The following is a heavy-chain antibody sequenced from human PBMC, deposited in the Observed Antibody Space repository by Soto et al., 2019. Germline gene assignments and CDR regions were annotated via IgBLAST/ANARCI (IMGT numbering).Heavy chain of an antibody. J-gene: IGHJ6*02. CDR3: TRENYYGSDIYAMDV. CDR1: GFTVSSYY. Sequence: GGSLRLSCAASGFTVSSYYMNWVRQAPGKGLEWVSVTYSGGGTYYADSVQGRFTISRDNSKNMLHLQMNSLRAEDTAVYYCTRENYYGSDIYAMDVWGQGTTVTVSS. V-gene: IGHV3-53*01. D-gene: IGHD3-10*01. CDR2: TYSGGGT.